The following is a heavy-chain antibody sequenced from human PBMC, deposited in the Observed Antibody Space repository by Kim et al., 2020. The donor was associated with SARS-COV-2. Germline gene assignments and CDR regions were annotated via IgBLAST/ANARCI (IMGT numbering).Heavy chain of an antibody. D-gene: IGHD3-16*02. J-gene: IGHJ3*02. V-gene: IGHV5-51*01. CDR1: GHSFAGYW. CDR3: ARREHYGYVWGSYRYSSFDI. Sequence: GESLKISCKGSGHSFAGYWIAWMRQMPGKGLEWMGIIYPGDSDTRYSPSFQGHVTIPADNSISPAYLQWSGLKASDTAMYYCARREHYGYVWGSYRYSSFDIWGQGTMLTLSS. CDR2: IYPGDSDT.